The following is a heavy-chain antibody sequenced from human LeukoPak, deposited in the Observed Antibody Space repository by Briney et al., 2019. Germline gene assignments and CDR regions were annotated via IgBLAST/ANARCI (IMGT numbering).Heavy chain of an antibody. CDR2: VYSGGAVTT. D-gene: IGHD6-13*01. J-gene: IGHJ5*02. Sequence: GGSLTLSCAASGLTISDNYMTWIRQAPAKGLQWVSLVYSGGAVTTFYAESVRGRFTISRDNSKNTLFLQMNSLRAEDTAIYYCAKGSTSWDGYKGSYDPWGQGTLVTV. V-gene: IGHV3-53*01. CDR1: GLTISDNY. CDR3: AKGSTSWDGYKGSYDP.